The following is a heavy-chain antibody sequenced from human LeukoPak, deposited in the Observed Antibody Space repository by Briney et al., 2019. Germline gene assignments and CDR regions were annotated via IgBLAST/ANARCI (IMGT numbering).Heavy chain of an antibody. V-gene: IGHV3-30*02. J-gene: IGHJ4*02. CDR1: GFTFSSYG. CDR2: IRYDGSNK. CDR3: AKDRATMIVVGQFDY. Sequence: GGSLRLSCAASGFTFSSYGMHWVRQAPGKGLEWVAFIRYDGSNKYYADSVKGRFTISRDNSKNTLYLQMNSLRAEDTAVYYCAKDRATMIVVGQFDYWGQGTLVTVSS. D-gene: IGHD3-22*01.